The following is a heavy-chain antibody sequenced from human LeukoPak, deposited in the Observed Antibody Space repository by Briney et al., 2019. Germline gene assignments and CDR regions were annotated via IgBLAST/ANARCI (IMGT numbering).Heavy chain of an antibody. CDR3: ARDEEYSGSYGGSYFDY. CDR1: GFTFSNYG. CDR2: IWYDGSNK. J-gene: IGHJ4*02. D-gene: IGHD1-26*01. V-gene: IGHV3-33*01. Sequence: GGSLRLSCAASGFTFSNYGMHWVRQAPGKGLEWVAVIWYDGSNKDYADSVKGRITISRDNSKNTLYLQMNSLGAEDTAVYYYARDEEYSGSYGGSYFDYWGQGTLVTVSS.